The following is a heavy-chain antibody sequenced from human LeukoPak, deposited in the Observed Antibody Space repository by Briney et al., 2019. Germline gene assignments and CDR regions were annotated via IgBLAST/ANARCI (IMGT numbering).Heavy chain of an antibody. CDR3: LAEYYYDSSGYYYPNDDAFDI. CDR1: GFTFSSYS. V-gene: IGHV3-30*02. CDR2: IRYDGSNK. Sequence: GGSLRLSCAASGFTFSSYSMNWVRQAPGKGLEWVAFIRYDGSNKYYADSVKGRFTISRDNSKNTLYLQMNSLRAEDTAVYYCLAEYYYDSSGYYYPNDDAFDIWGQGTMVTVSS. J-gene: IGHJ3*02. D-gene: IGHD3-22*01.